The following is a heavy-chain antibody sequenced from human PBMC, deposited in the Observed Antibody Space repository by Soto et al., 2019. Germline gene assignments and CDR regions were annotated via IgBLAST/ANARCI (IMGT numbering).Heavy chain of an antibody. Sequence: QVQLVQSGAEVKKPGSSVKVSCKASGGTFSSYTISWVRQAPGQGLEWMGRIIPILGIANYAQKFQGRVTITADKSTSTAYLELSSLRSEDTAVYYCARDIPHSRSWYYFDYWGQGTLVTVSS. J-gene: IGHJ4*02. V-gene: IGHV1-69*08. CDR3: ARDIPHSRSWYYFDY. CDR2: IIPILGIA. CDR1: GGTFSSYT. D-gene: IGHD6-13*01.